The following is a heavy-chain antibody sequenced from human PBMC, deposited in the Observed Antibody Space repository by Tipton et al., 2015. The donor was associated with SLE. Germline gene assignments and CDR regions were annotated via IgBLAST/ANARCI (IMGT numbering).Heavy chain of an antibody. CDR2: INHSGST. D-gene: IGHD2/OR15-2a*01. CDR1: GGSLSGYY. Sequence: TLSLTCAVYGGSLSGYYWSWIRQPPGKGLEWIGEINHSGSTNYNPSLKSRVTISIDTSKNQFSLKLNSVTAADTAVYYCARAPMVITAFDIWGQGTMVTVSS. J-gene: IGHJ3*02. CDR3: ARAPMVITAFDI. V-gene: IGHV4-34*01.